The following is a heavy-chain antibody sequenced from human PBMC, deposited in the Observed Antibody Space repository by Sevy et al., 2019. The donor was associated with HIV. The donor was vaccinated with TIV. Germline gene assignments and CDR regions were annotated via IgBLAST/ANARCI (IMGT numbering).Heavy chain of an antibody. D-gene: IGHD6-19*01. Sequence: GGSLRLSCAASRFALSTYNMNWVRQAPGKGLEYISTFRTGSGNIYYADSVKGRFTISIDKAKNSLHLQMNSLRADDTAVYYCAREDPRYSSEWAYSYYGMDIWGQGTTVTVSS. CDR3: AREDPRYSSEWAYSYYGMDI. CDR2: FRTGSGNI. CDR1: RFALSTYN. V-gene: IGHV3-48*01. J-gene: IGHJ6*02.